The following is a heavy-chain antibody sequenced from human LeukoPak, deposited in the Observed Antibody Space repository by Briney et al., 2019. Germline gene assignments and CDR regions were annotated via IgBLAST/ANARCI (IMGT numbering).Heavy chain of an antibody. Sequence: GGSLRLSCAASGFTFNNYAMSWVRRAPGKGLEWVSTISGGGGSTYYADSVKGRFTISRDNSKNTLYLQMNSLRAEDTALYYCAKDSSSSPSVFHYWGQGTLVTVSS. CDR1: GFTFNNYA. CDR2: ISGGGGST. J-gene: IGHJ4*02. D-gene: IGHD6-6*01. V-gene: IGHV3-23*01. CDR3: AKDSSSSPSVFHY.